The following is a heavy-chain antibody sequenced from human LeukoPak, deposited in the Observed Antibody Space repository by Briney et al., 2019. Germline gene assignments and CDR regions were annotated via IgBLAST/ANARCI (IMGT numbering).Heavy chain of an antibody. V-gene: IGHV1-18*01. CDR2: ISAYNGNT. CDR3: ARDHSGSLVRVFIIEGSISLDY. D-gene: IGHD1-26*01. Sequence: ASVKVSCKASGYTFTSYGISWVRQASGQGLEWMGWISAYNGNTNYAQKLQGRVTMTTDTSTSTAYMELRSLRSDDTAVYYCARDHSGSLVRVFIIEGSISLDYWGQGTLVTVSS. J-gene: IGHJ4*02. CDR1: GYTFTSYG.